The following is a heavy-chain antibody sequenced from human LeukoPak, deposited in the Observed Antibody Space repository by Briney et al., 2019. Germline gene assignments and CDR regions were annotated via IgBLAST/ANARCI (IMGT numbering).Heavy chain of an antibody. J-gene: IGHJ4*02. Sequence: GRSLRLSCAASGFTFSSSAMSWVRQAPGKGLVWVSSISGIGSGGSTYYADSVKGRFTISRDNSKNTLYLQMNSLRVEDTAVYYCAKSGYNRFDYWGQGTLVTVSS. CDR2: ISGIGSGGST. V-gene: IGHV3-23*01. D-gene: IGHD5-24*01. CDR1: GFTFSSSA. CDR3: AKSGYNRFDY.